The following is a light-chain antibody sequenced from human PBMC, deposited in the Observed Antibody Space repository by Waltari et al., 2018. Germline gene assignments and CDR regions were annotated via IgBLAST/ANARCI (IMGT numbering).Light chain of an antibody. V-gene: IGLV2-14*03. CDR3: SSYTSSSAHYV. J-gene: IGLJ1*01. CDR2: DVT. Sequence: QSALTQPASVSGSPGQSITISCTGTSSDVGGYNYVSWYQQHPGQAPKLMIYDVTNRPSGVSNRFSGSKSGNTASLTISGLQAEDEADYYCSSYTSSSAHYVFGSATKVTVL. CDR1: SSDVGGYNY.